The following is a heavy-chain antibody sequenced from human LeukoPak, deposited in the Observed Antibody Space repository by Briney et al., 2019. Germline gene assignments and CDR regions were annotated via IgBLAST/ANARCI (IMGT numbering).Heavy chain of an antibody. Sequence: SETLSLTCTVSGYSISSGYYWGWIRQPPGKGLEWIGSIYHSGSTYYNPSLKSRVTISVDTSKNQFSLKLSSVTAADTAVYYCARAVIPAATVCYYYYYMDVWGKGTTVTISS. J-gene: IGHJ6*03. D-gene: IGHD2-2*01. CDR3: ARAVIPAATVCYYYYYMDV. V-gene: IGHV4-38-2*02. CDR1: GYSISSGYY. CDR2: IYHSGST.